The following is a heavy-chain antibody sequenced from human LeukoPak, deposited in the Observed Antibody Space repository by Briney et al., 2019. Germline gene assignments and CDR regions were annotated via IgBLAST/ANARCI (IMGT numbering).Heavy chain of an antibody. CDR2: IYSSGST. CDR1: GGSISSYY. J-gene: IGHJ5*02. V-gene: IGHV4-4*07. Sequence: SETLSLTCTVFGGSISSYYWSWIRQPAGKGLEWIGRIYSSGSTNYNPSLKSRVTMSVDTSKNQFSLKLSSVTAADTAVYYCARANSRNPRFDPWGQGTLVTVSS. D-gene: IGHD1-14*01. CDR3: ARANSRNPRFDP.